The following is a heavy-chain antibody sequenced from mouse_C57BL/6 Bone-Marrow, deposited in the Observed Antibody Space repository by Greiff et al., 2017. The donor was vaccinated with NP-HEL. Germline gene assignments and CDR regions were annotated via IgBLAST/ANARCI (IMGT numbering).Heavy chain of an antibody. Sequence: EVQGVESGGGLVKPGGSLKLSCAASGFTFSSYAMSWVRQTPEKRLEWVATISDGGSYTYYPDNVKGRFTISRDNAKNNLYLQMSHLKSEDTAMYYCARDGSSYEWYFDVWGTGTTVTVSS. D-gene: IGHD1-1*01. V-gene: IGHV5-4*01. J-gene: IGHJ1*03. CDR1: GFTFSSYA. CDR2: ISDGGSYT. CDR3: ARDGSSYEWYFDV.